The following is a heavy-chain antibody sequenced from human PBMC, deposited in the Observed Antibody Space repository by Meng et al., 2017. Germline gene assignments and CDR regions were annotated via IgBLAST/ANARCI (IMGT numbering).Heavy chain of an antibody. J-gene: IGHJ4*02. D-gene: IGHD3-10*01. CDR3: ARHWFGESEIS. V-gene: IGHV1-2*02. CDR2: INPNSGGT. Sequence: QVQLVQSGAEVKKPGSSVTVPCKASGGTFSSYAISWVRQAAGQGLEWMGWINPNSGGTNYAQKFQGRVTMTRDTSISTAYMELSRLRSDDTAVYCCARHWFGESEISWGQGTLVTVSS. CDR1: GGTFSSYA.